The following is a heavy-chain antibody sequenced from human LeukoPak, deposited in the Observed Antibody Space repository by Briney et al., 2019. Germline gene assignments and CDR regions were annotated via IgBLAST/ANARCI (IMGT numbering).Heavy chain of an antibody. D-gene: IGHD6-19*01. CDR1: GYTLTELS. J-gene: IGHJ4*02. V-gene: IGHV1-24*01. Sequence: GASVKVSCKVSGYTLTELSMHWVRQAPGKGLEWMGGFDPEDGETIYAQKFQGRVTMTEDTSTDTAYMELSSLRSEDTAVYYCATFLRAVAGTSFDYWGQGTLVTVSS. CDR2: FDPEDGET. CDR3: ATFLRAVAGTSFDY.